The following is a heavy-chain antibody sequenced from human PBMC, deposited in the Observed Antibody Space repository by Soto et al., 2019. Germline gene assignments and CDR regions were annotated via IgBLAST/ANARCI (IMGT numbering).Heavy chain of an antibody. Sequence: SETLSLTCAVYGGSFSGYYWSWIRQPPGKGLEWIGEINHSGSTNYNPSLKSRVTISVDTSKNQFSLKLSSVTAADTAVYYCARRPPSDFDYWGQGTLVTVSS. CDR3: ARRPPSDFDY. CDR2: INHSGST. J-gene: IGHJ4*02. V-gene: IGHV4-34*01. CDR1: GGSFSGYY. D-gene: IGHD6-6*01.